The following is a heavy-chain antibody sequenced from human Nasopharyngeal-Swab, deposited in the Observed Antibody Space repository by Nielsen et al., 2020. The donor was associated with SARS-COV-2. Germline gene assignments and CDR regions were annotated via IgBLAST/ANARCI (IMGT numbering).Heavy chain of an antibody. Sequence: GGSLRLSCAASGFTFSSYAMSWVRQAPGKGLEWVSAISGSGGSTYYADSVKGRFTISRDNYKNTLYLQMNSLRAEDTAVYYCAKDAGRSIVVVQAASSYWGQGTLVTVSS. CDR3: AKDAGRSIVVVQAASSY. CDR2: ISGSGGST. D-gene: IGHD2-2*01. J-gene: IGHJ4*02. V-gene: IGHV3-23*01. CDR1: GFTFSSYA.